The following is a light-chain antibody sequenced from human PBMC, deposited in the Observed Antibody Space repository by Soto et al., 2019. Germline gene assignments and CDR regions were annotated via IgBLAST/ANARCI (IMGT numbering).Light chain of an antibody. V-gene: IGKV1-33*01. Sequence: DIQMTQSPSSLSASVVDRVTITFQASQDIKNYLNWYQQKSGKAPKLLIYDASDLETGVPSRFSGSRSGTDFTFTINSLQPEDIATYYCQQYDNLPLTFGGGTKVDI. CDR3: QQYDNLPLT. CDR1: QDIKNY. J-gene: IGKJ4*01. CDR2: DAS.